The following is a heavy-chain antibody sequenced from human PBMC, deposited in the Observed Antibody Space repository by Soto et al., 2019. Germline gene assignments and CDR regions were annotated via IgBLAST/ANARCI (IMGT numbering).Heavy chain of an antibody. CDR3: ARLHGTGSYYHYYYGIDV. CDR2: THYSRSA. D-gene: IGHD3-10*01. V-gene: IGHV4-31*03. CDR1: GGSISDGGYF. J-gene: IGHJ6*01. Sequence: QVQLQESGPGLVKPSQTLSLTCTVSGGSISDGGYFWSWIRQRPGTGLEWIGYTHYSRSAYYNPSLKSRVTISLDTSKRQFSLRLSSVTAADTAVYYCARLHGTGSYYHYYYGIDVW.